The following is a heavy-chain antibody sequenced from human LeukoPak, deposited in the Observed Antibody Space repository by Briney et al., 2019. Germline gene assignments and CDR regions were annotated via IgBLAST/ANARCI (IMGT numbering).Heavy chain of an antibody. V-gene: IGHV4-4*07. J-gene: IGHJ4*02. CDR1: GGSINNYY. CDR2: ISTSGST. CDR3: ARSTNRLDS. Sequence: PSETLSLTCTVSGGSINNYYWSWIRQPAGKGLECIGRISTSGSTNYNPSLKSRVTISVDTSKNQFSLNVTSVTAADTAVYYCARSTNRLDSWGQGTLVTVSS. D-gene: IGHD1-14*01.